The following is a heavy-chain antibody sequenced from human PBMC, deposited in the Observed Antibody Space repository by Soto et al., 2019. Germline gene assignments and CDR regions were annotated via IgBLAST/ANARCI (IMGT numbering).Heavy chain of an antibody. Sequence: SETLSLTWTVSGGSLSSGGYYWYRIRQHQGNGLEWIGYIYYSGTTYYNPSLKSRVTISVDTSKNQFSLKLSSVTAADTAFYYSAASCVYCCGFNYCCMDVWGQGTTVTVSS. D-gene: IGHD3-10*01. J-gene: IGHJ6*02. V-gene: IGHV4-31*02. CDR2: IYYSGTT. CDR1: GGSLSSGGYY. CDR3: AASCVYCCGFNYCCMDV.